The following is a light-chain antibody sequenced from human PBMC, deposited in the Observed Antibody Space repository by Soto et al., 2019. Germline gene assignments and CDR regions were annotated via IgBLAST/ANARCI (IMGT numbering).Light chain of an antibody. CDR3: QRYGITLWT. CDR1: QSLASAY. Sequence: EIVLTQSPGTLSLSPGERATLSCRASQSLASAYLAWYQHKPGQAPGPLIYGASTRATGIPDRFSGSGSGTDFTLTISRLEPEDFAVYYCQRYGITLWTFGQGTKVEIK. CDR2: GAS. J-gene: IGKJ1*01. V-gene: IGKV3-20*01.